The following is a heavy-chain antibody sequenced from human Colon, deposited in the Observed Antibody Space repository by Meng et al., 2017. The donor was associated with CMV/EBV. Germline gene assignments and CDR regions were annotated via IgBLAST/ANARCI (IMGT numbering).Heavy chain of an antibody. CDR1: GFSLTTVPG. V-gene: IGHV2-5*01. J-gene: IGHJ5*02. Sequence: SGFSLTTVPGVSWLRQPPGRALAWLALIYWNDNTRYHPSLKSRLTITKDTSESKVFLTLTNLGPVDTATYYCAHTDHLFYDSRNWFDPWGQGTLVTVSS. CDR2: IYWNDNT. D-gene: IGHD3-22*01. CDR3: AHTDHLFYDSRNWFDP.